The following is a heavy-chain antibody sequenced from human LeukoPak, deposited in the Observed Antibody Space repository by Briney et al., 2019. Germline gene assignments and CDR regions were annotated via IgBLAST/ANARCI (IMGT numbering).Heavy chain of an antibody. CDR2: IYYSGSS. CDR3: ARVIVVVPAAMPHLGADI. D-gene: IGHD2-2*01. Sequence: PSETLSLTCTVSGGSISSGDYYWSWIRQPPGKGLEWIGYIYYSGSSYYNPSLKSRVTISLDTSKNQFSLRLSSVTAADTAVYYCARVIVVVPAAMPHLGADIWGQGTMVTVSS. V-gene: IGHV4-30-4*01. J-gene: IGHJ3*02. CDR1: GGSISSGDYY.